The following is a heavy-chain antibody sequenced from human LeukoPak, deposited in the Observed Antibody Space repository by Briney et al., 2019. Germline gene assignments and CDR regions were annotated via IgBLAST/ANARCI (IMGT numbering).Heavy chain of an antibody. CDR3: GRYNQPVITPIGS. CDR1: GDSISSSNFY. J-gene: IGHJ4*02. Sequence: SETLSLTCTVSGDSISSSNFYWGWIRQPPGTGLEWIGSIYSGGNTYYNPSLKSRVTISVDASKNHCSLSLSSATAAETAVYYCGRYNQPVITPIGSWGQGTLVTVSS. D-gene: IGHD5-24*01. CDR2: IYSGGNT. V-gene: IGHV4-39*02.